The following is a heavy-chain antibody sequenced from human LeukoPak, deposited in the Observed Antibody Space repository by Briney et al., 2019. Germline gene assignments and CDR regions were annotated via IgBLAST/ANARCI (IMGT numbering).Heavy chain of an antibody. CDR2: INPNSGGT. D-gene: IGHD1-26*01. CDR1: GYTFTGYD. V-gene: IGHV1-2*02. J-gene: IGHJ3*02. Sequence: VASVKVSCKASGYTFTGYDMHWVRQAPGQGLEWMGWINPNSGGTNYAQKFQGRVTMTRDTSISTAYMELSRLRSDDTAVYYCARDVIVGATRSAFDIWGQGTMVTVSS. CDR3: ARDVIVGATRSAFDI.